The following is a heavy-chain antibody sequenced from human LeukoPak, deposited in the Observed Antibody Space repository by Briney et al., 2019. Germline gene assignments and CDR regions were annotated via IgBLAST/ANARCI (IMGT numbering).Heavy chain of an antibody. D-gene: IGHD3-22*01. J-gene: IGHJ4*02. V-gene: IGHV3-33*01. CDR2: IWYDGSNK. Sequence: GGSLRLSCAASGFTFSNYGMHWVRQAPGKGLEWLAVIWYDGSNKYYADSVKGRFTISRDNSKNTLYLQMNSLRAEDTAVYYCARGKGYYDSSGYYHPYFDYWGQGTLVTVSS. CDR3: ARGKGYYDSSGYYHPYFDY. CDR1: GFTFSNYG.